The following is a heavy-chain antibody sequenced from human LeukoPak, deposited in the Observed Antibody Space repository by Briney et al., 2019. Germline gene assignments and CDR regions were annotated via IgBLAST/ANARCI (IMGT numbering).Heavy chain of an antibody. D-gene: IGHD6-19*01. CDR3: ARGKYSSGWSLYYYYYYGMDV. J-gene: IGHJ6*02. CDR2: IIPIFGTA. V-gene: IGHV1-69*13. Sequence: SVKVSCKASGGTFSSYAISWVRQAPGQGLEWMGGIIPIFGTANYAQKFQGRVTITADESTSTAYMELSSLRSEDTAVYYCARGKYSSGWSLYYYYYYGMDVWGQGTTVTVSS. CDR1: GGTFSSYA.